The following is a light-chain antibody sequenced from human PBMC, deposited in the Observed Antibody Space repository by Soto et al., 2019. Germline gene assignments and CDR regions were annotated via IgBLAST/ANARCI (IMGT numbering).Light chain of an antibody. J-gene: IGKJ3*01. CDR1: QDISNY. CDR3: QQYDNRPPT. Sequence: DIQMTQSPSSLSASVGDRVTITCQASQDISNYLNWYQQKPGKAPKLLIYDASNLETGVPSRFSGSGSGTDFTFTISSLQPEDIATYYCQQYDNRPPTFGPGNKVDIK. V-gene: IGKV1-33*01. CDR2: DAS.